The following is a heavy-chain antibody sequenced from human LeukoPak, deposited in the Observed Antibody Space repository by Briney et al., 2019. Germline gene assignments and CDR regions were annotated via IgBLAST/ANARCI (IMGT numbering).Heavy chain of an antibody. CDR1: GYTFTSYY. CDR3: AREEDCSGGSCYSSSIDY. CDR2: INPSGGST. J-gene: IGHJ4*02. Sequence: GASVKVSCKASGYTFTSYYMHWVRQAPGQGLEGMGIINPSGGSTSYAQKFQGGVTMTRDTSTSTVYMELSSLRSEDTAVYYCAREEDCSGGSCYSSSIDYWGQGTLVTVSS. V-gene: IGHV1-46*01. D-gene: IGHD2-15*01.